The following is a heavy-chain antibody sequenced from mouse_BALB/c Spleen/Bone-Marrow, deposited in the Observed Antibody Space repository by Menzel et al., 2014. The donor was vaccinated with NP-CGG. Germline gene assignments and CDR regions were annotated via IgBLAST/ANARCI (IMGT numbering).Heavy chain of an antibody. J-gene: IGHJ2*01. CDR2: ISSGSSTI. D-gene: IGHD1-1*01. CDR3: ARSGSSSGYFDY. V-gene: IGHV5-17*02. Sequence: DVKLQESGGGLAQPGGSRKLSCAASGFTFSSFGMHWVRQAPEKGLEWVAYISSGSSTIYYADTVMGRFTISRDNPKNTLFLQMTSLRSGDTAMYYCARSGSSSGYFDYWGQGTTLTVSS. CDR1: GFTFSSFG.